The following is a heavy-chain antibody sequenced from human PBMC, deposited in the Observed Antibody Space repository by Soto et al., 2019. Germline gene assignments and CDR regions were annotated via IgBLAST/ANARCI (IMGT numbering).Heavy chain of an antibody. CDR2: IIPIFGTA. J-gene: IGHJ6*02. V-gene: IGHV1-69*13. D-gene: IGHD2-2*02. Sequence: GSSVKVSCKASGATVSSDAISWVRQGPGQGLEWMGGIIPIFGTANYAQKFQGRVTITADESTSTAYMELSSLRSEDTAVYYCARDKSEHCSSTSCYSYYYYYGMDVWGQGTTVTVSS. CDR1: GATVSSDA. CDR3: ARDKSEHCSSTSCYSYYYYYGMDV.